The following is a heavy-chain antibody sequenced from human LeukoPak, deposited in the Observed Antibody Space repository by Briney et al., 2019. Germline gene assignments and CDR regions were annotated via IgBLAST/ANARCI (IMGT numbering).Heavy chain of an antibody. Sequence: SETLSLTCAVYGGSFSGYYWSWIRQPPGKGLEWIGEINHSESTNYNPPLKRRVTISVDTSKNQFFLKLSSVAAADRAVYYCARVMSYYYYCMDVWGKGTTVTVS. V-gene: IGHV4-34*01. CDR2: INHSEST. J-gene: IGHJ6*03. CDR3: ARVMSYYYYCMDV. CDR1: GGSFSGYY.